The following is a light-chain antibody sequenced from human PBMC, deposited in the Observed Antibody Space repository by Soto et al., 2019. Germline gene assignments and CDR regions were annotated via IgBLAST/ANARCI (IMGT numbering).Light chain of an antibody. CDR3: QQYNNWPLT. V-gene: IGKV3-15*01. CDR2: GTS. J-gene: IGKJ5*01. CDR1: QSISSN. Sequence: EILMTQSPASLSVSPGERVILSCRATQSISSNLAWYQQKPGQAPRLLNYGTSTRATGIPARFSGSGSGTEFTLTITSLQSEDFALYFCQQYNNWPLTFGQGTRLEIK.